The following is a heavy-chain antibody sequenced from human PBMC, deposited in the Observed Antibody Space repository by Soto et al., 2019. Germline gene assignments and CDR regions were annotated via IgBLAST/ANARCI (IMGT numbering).Heavy chain of an antibody. CDR2: IYSGGST. Sequence: QSGGSLRLSCAASGFTVSSNYMSWVRQAPGKGLEWVSVIYSGGSTYYADSVKGRFTISRDNSKNTLYLQMNSLRAEDTAVYYCARGRGIAAAYYYGMDVWGQGTTVTVSS. CDR3: ARGRGIAAAYYYGMDV. CDR1: GFTVSSNY. D-gene: IGHD6-13*01. V-gene: IGHV3-53*01. J-gene: IGHJ6*02.